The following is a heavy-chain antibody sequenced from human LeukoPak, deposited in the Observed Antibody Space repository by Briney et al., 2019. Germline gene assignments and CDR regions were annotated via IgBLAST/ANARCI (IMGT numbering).Heavy chain of an antibody. Sequence: GGSLRLSCPASGFTASSNYMSWVRQAPGKGLEWVSSISSSSSYIYYADSVKGRFTISRDNAKNSLYLQMNSLRAEDTAVYYCARVATIMGEPFDYWGQGTLVTVSS. J-gene: IGHJ4*02. D-gene: IGHD5-24*01. V-gene: IGHV3-21*01. CDR3: ARVATIMGEPFDY. CDR2: ISSSSSYI. CDR1: GFTASSNY.